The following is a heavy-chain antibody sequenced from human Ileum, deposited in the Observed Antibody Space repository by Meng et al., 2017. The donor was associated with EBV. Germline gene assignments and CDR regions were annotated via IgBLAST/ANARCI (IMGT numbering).Heavy chain of an antibody. CDR2: INPYDGDT. CDR1: GYSFSRYV. Sequence: QVKRVQSGTEVKKPGASVKVSCKTSGYSFSRYVISWVRQAPGQGLEWVGWINPYDGDTNYAQKLQDRVTLTTDTSTSTAYMELRSLRSDDTVVYYCASKQYFFAYWGQGTLVTVSS. V-gene: IGHV1-18*01. D-gene: IGHD1/OR15-1a*01. CDR3: ASKQYFFAY. J-gene: IGHJ4*02.